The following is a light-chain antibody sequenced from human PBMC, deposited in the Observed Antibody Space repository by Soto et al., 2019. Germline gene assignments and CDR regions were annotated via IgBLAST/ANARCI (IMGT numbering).Light chain of an antibody. J-gene: IGLJ2*01. V-gene: IGLV2-14*01. CDR3: SSYTRSSTFVV. CDR2: EVS. CDR1: SSDVGDYDF. Sequence: QSALTQPASVSGSPGQSITISCSGTSSDVGDYDFVSWYQQHPGKAPKVIISEVSNRPSGVSNRLSGSKSGSTASLTISGLQTEDEADYFCSSYTRSSTFVVFGGGTKVTVL.